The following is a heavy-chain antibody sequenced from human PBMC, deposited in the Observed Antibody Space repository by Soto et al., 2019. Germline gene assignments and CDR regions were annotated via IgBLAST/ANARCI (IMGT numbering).Heavy chain of an antibody. CDR3: ARDFTIAARHWYFDL. D-gene: IGHD6-6*01. CDR1: GFTFSSYA. Sequence: LRLSCAASGFTFSSYAMHWVRQAPGKGLEWVAVISYDGSNKYYADSVKGRFTISRDNSKNTLYLQMNSLRAEDTAVYYCARDFTIAARHWYFDLWGRGTLVTVSS. CDR2: ISYDGSNK. V-gene: IGHV3-30-3*01. J-gene: IGHJ2*01.